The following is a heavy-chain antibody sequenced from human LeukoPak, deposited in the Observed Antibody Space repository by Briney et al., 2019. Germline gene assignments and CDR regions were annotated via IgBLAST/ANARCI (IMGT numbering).Heavy chain of an antibody. V-gene: IGHV3-21*01. J-gene: IGHJ4*02. CDR1: GFTFSSYS. D-gene: IGHD6-13*01. Sequence: GGSLRLSCAASGFTFSSYSMNWVRQAPGKGLEWVSSISSSSSYIYYADSVKGRFTISRDNAKNSLYLQMNSLRAEDTAVYYCARVGYGSSWGERYYFDHWGQGAQVTVSS. CDR2: ISSSSSYI. CDR3: ARVGYGSSWGERYYFDH.